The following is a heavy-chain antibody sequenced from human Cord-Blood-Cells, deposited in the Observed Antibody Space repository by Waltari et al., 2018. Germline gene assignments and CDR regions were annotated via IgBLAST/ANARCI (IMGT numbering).Heavy chain of an antibody. D-gene: IGHD6-13*01. Sequence: QVQLQQWGAGLLKPSETLSLTCAVYGGSFSGYYWSWIRQPPGKGLEWIGEINHSGSTNYTPSLKSRVTISVDTSKNQFSLKLSSVTAADTAVYYCARALRSSSSWHGWFDPWGQGTLVTVSS. J-gene: IGHJ5*02. CDR3: ARALRSSSSWHGWFDP. V-gene: IGHV4-34*01. CDR1: GGSFSGYY. CDR2: INHSGST.